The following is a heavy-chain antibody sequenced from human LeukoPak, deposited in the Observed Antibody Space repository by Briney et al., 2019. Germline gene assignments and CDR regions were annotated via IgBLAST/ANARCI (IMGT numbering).Heavy chain of an antibody. CDR2: ISSNGGST. CDR1: GFTFSSYA. J-gene: IGHJ4*02. CDR3: VKDAVTMVRGYYFDY. D-gene: IGHD3-10*01. Sequence: GGSLRLFCSASGFTFSSYAMHWVRQAPGKGLEYVSAISSNGGSTYYADSVKGRFTISRDNSKNTLYLQMSSLRAEDTAVYYCVKDAVTMVRGYYFDYWGQGTLVTVSS. V-gene: IGHV3-64D*06.